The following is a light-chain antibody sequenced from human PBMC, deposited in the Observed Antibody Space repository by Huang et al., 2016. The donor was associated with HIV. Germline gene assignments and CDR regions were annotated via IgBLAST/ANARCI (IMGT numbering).Light chain of an antibody. CDR2: LSS. CDR1: QSLLHSNGANY. V-gene: IGKV2-28*01. CDR3: MQALQTPRT. Sequence: DIVMTQSPLSLPVTPGEPASISCRSSQSLLHSNGANYLEWYLQKPGQSPQLLISLSSNRASGVPDRFSGSGSVTYFTLKISRVEAEDAGVYYCMQALQTPRTFGQGTRLEIK. J-gene: IGKJ5*01.